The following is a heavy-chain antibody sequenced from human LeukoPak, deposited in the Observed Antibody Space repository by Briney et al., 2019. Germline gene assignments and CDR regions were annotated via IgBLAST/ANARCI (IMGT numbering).Heavy chain of an antibody. CDR1: GGSISGGSYY. V-gene: IGHV4-39*01. Sequence: SETLSLTCTVSGGSISGGSYYWGWIRQPPGKGLEWIGTISYRGSTYSNSSLKSRVTISVDTSKNQFSLKLSSVTAADTAVYYCARRDLSEFDYWGQGTLVTVSS. CDR2: ISYRGST. J-gene: IGHJ4*02. CDR3: ARRDLSEFDY. D-gene: IGHD2-21*01.